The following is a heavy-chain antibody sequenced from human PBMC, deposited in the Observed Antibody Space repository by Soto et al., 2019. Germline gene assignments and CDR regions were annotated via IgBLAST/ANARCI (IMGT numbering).Heavy chain of an antibody. CDR2: IDNSGST. Sequence: ILSLTCTVSGGSISNYFCNWIRQPAGKGLEWIGRIDNSGSTNYNPSLKSRITMSADTSRNQFSLKLNSVTAADTAVYYCARGGQDFWSGPFDYWGQGALVTVSS. V-gene: IGHV4-4*07. J-gene: IGHJ4*02. CDR3: ARGGQDFWSGPFDY. CDR1: GGSISNYF. D-gene: IGHD3-3*01.